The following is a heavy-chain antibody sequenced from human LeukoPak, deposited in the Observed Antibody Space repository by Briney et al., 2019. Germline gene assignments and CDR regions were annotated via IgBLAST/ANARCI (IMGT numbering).Heavy chain of an antibody. CDR3: TRAVFWSGYPFDY. D-gene: IGHD3-3*01. Sequence: GGSLRLSCTASGFTFGDYPMGWVRQAPGKGLEWVGFIGSKAYGGTTEYAASVKGRFIISRDDSKSIAYLQMNSLKTEDTAVYYCTRAVFWSGYPFDYWGQGTLVTVSS. J-gene: IGHJ4*02. CDR1: GFTFGDYP. CDR2: IGSKAYGGTT. V-gene: IGHV3-49*04.